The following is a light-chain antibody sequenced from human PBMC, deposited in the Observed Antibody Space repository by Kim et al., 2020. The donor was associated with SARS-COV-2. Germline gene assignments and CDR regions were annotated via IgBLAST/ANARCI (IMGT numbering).Light chain of an antibody. CDR3: QQGTTFPWT. V-gene: IGKV1-12*01. CDR1: QGIGPW. CDR2: GSS. J-gene: IGKJ1*01. Sequence: ASLGDTVPLTCRSSQGIGPWLAWYQQRPGNAPKLLISGSSDLETGVPSRFSGSGSGTDFTLTIISLQPEDFATYYCQQGTTFPWTFGPGTKVDIK.